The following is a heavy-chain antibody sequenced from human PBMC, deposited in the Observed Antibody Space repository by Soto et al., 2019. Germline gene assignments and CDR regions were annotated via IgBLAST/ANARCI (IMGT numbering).Heavy chain of an antibody. J-gene: IGHJ4*02. Sequence: QVQLVQSGAEVKKPGASVKVSCKASGYTFTGYYMHWVRQAPGQGLEWMGWINPNSGGTNYAQKFQGRVTMTRDTSISTAYMELSRLRSDDTAVYYCARGASRNYGDSGLDFDYWGQGTLVTVSS. D-gene: IGHD4-17*01. CDR3: ARGASRNYGDSGLDFDY. CDR2: INPNSGGT. CDR1: GYTFTGYY. V-gene: IGHV1-2*02.